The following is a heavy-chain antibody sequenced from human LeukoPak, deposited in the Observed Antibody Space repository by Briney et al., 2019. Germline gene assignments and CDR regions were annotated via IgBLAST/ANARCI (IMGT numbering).Heavy chain of an antibody. J-gene: IGHJ4*02. CDR2: NHYSGST. V-gene: IGHV4-59*01. CDR3: VRLGRCSGGHCLDDY. Sequence: PSETLSLTCTVSGDSINSYYWAWIRQPPGKGLEWIGFNHYSGSTTYNPSLKSRVTISIETSKTQFSLKLNSVTAADTAVYFCVRLGRCSGGHCLDDYWGQGTLVTVSS. D-gene: IGHD2-15*01. CDR1: GDSINSYY.